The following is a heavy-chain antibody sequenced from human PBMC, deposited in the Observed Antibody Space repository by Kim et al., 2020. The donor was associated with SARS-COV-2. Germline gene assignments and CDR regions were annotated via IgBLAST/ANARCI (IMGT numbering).Heavy chain of an antibody. CDR2: IYYSGST. CDR1: GGSISSSSYY. Sequence: SETLSLTCTVSGGSISSSSYYWGWIRQPPGKGLEWIGSIYYSGSTYYNPSLKSRVTISVDTSKNQFSLKLSSVTAADTAVYYCARDLRITMVRGVITPGVNWGQGTLVTVSS. D-gene: IGHD3-10*01. CDR3: ARDLRITMVRGVITPGVN. J-gene: IGHJ4*02. V-gene: IGHV4-39*07.